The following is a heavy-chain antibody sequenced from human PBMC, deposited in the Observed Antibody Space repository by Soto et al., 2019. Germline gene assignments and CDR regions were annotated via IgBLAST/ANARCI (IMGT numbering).Heavy chain of an antibody. Sequence: QITLKESGPTLVKPTQTLTLTCTFSGFSLSTSRVGVGWIRQPPGKALEWLALIYWDDDKRYSPSLKSRLTITKDTSKNQVVLTMTNMDPVDTATYYCAHILAVVTAYYFDYWGQGTLVTVSS. J-gene: IGHJ4*02. CDR3: AHILAVVTAYYFDY. V-gene: IGHV2-5*02. CDR2: IYWDDDK. D-gene: IGHD2-21*02. CDR1: GFSLSTSRVG.